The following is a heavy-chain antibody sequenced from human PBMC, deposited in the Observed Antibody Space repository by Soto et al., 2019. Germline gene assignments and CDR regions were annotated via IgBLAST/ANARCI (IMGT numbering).Heavy chain of an antibody. Sequence: GGSLRLSCAASGFTFSSYAMSWVRLAPGKGLEWVSAISGSGGSTYYADSVKGRFTISRDNSKNTLYLQMNSLRAEDTAVYYCAKSSLSGYDSDFDYWGQGTLVTVSS. J-gene: IGHJ4*02. CDR2: ISGSGGST. D-gene: IGHD5-12*01. V-gene: IGHV3-23*01. CDR1: GFTFSSYA. CDR3: AKSSLSGYDSDFDY.